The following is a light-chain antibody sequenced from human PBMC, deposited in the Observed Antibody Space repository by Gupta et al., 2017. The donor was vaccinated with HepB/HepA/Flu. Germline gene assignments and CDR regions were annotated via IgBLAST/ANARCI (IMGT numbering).Light chain of an antibody. Sequence: QSLLTQPPSVSGAPGQRATISCTGSSSNIGASYYVHWYQHLPGAAPKLLIYKNINRPSGVPDRFSGSKSGTSASLAITGLQAEDEADYYCQSYDSSLPGSVFGTGTKVTVL. CDR1: SSNIGASYY. CDR3: QSYDSSLPGSV. V-gene: IGLV1-40*01. J-gene: IGLJ1*01. CDR2: KNI.